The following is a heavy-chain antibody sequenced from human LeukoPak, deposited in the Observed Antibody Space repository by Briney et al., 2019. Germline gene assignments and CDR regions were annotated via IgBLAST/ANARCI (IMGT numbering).Heavy chain of an antibody. J-gene: IGHJ4*02. Sequence: PSETLSLTCTVSGVPISSYHWTWIRQPPGEGLEWIGHIYNSGNTNYNPSLRGRVTISLDTSKNQVPLKLSSVTAADTAMYYCARKDGDGWGQGTLVTVSS. CDR2: IYNSGNT. CDR3: ARKDGDG. D-gene: IGHD5-24*01. CDR1: GVPISSYH. V-gene: IGHV4-59*01.